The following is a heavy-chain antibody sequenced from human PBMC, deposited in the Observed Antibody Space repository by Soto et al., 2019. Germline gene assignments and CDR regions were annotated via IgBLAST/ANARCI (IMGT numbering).Heavy chain of an antibody. V-gene: IGHV4-34*01. CDR3: ARVRTTVTDY. J-gene: IGHJ4*02. D-gene: IGHD4-17*01. CDR1: GGSFSGYY. Sequence: KTSETLSLTCAVYGGSFSGYYWSWIRQPPGKGLEWIGEINHSGSTNYNPSLKSRVTISVDTSKNQFSLKLSSVTAADTAVYYCARVRTTVTDYWGQGTLVTLSS. CDR2: INHSGST.